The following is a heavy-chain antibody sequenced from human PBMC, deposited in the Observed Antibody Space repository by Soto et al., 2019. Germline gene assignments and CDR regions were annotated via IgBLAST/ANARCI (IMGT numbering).Heavy chain of an antibody. D-gene: IGHD6-19*01. CDR1: GFTFSSYG. Sequence: QVQLVESGGGVVQPGRSLRISCAASGFTFSSYGMHWVRQAPGKGLEWVAVISYDGSNKYYADSVKGRFTISRDNSKNTLYLQMNSLRAEDTAVYYCAGSSGWYVYWGQGTLVTVSS. CDR3: AGSSGWYVY. V-gene: IGHV3-30*03. CDR2: ISYDGSNK. J-gene: IGHJ4*02.